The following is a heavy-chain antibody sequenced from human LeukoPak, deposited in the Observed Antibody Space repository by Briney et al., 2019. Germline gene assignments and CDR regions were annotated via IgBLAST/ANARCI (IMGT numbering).Heavy chain of an antibody. V-gene: IGHV3-33*01. CDR2: IWYDASNK. Sequence: PEGSLRLSCAASGFTFSSFGMHWVRQAPGKGLEWVAVIWYDASNKYYVDSVKGRFTISRDNSKNTLYLQMNSLRDDDTAVYYCVRGVGVSRFNYLDPWGQGTLVIVSS. CDR3: VRGVGVSRFNYLDP. CDR1: GFTFSSFG. J-gene: IGHJ5*02. D-gene: IGHD1-7*01.